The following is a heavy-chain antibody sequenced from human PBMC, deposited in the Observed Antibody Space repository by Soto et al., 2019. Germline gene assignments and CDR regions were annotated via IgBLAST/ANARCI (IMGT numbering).Heavy chain of an antibody. CDR2: IIPIFGTA. Sequence: GASVKVSCKASGGTFSSYAISWVRQAPGQGLEWMGGIIPIFGTANYAQKFQGRVTITADESTSTAYMELSSLRSEDTAVYYCARDIWSGYYPPGNGMDVWGQGTTVTVSS. V-gene: IGHV1-69*13. D-gene: IGHD3-3*01. J-gene: IGHJ6*02. CDR1: GGTFSSYA. CDR3: ARDIWSGYYPPGNGMDV.